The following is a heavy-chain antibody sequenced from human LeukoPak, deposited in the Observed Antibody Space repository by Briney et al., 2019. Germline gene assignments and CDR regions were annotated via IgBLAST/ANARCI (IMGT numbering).Heavy chain of an antibody. Sequence: PGGSLRLSCAASGFTFSSYAMHWVRQAPGKGLKWVAVISYDGSNKYYADSVKGRFTISRDNSKNTLYLQMNSLRAEDTAVYYCATPRYKDFWSGYDLGYFDYWGQGTLVTVSS. J-gene: IGHJ4*02. CDR3: ATPRYKDFWSGYDLGYFDY. CDR1: GFTFSSYA. CDR2: ISYDGSNK. V-gene: IGHV3-30-3*01. D-gene: IGHD3-3*01.